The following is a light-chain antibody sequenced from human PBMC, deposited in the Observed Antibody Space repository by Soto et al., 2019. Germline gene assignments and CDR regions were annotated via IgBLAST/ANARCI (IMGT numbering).Light chain of an antibody. J-gene: IGKJ1*01. Sequence: IMLTPSPGTLSLSPGEGATLSVLASQSLSRSQLAWYQQKPGQAPRLLIHDASSRATGISDRFTGSGSGTDFTLTITTLEPEDFAVYYCQQYGSSPRTFGLGTKVDVK. CDR3: QQYGSSPRT. V-gene: IGKV3-20*01. CDR1: QSLSRSQ. CDR2: DAS.